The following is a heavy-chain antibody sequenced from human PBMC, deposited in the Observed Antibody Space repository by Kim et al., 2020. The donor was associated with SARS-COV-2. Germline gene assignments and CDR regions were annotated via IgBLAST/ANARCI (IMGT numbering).Heavy chain of an antibody. D-gene: IGHD5-12*01. CDR1: GFTFSSYG. J-gene: IGHJ4*01. CDR2: ISYDGSNK. Sequence: GGSLRLSCAASGFTFSSYGMHWVRQAPGKGLEWVAVISYDGSNKYYADSVKGRFTISRDNSKNTLYLQMNSLRAEDTAVYYCAKDFGWLQLGDYFDYWG. CDR3: AKDFGWLQLGDYFDY. V-gene: IGHV3-30*18.